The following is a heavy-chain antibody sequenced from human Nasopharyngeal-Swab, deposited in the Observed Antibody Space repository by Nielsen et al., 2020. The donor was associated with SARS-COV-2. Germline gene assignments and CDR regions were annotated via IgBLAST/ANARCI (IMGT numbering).Heavy chain of an antibody. J-gene: IGHJ4*02. D-gene: IGHD2-15*01. CDR2: IKQAGSEK. Sequence: WIRQPPGKGLEWVANIKQAGSEKYYVDSVEGRFTISRDNAKNSLYLQMNSLRAEDTAVYYCAREDGSGSPFDSWGQGTLVTVSS. V-gene: IGHV3-7*01. CDR3: AREDGSGSPFDS.